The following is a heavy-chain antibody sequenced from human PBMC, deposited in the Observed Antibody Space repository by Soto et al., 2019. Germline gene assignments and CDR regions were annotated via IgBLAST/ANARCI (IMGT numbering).Heavy chain of an antibody. CDR2: ISYSGST. V-gene: IGHV4-59*01. D-gene: IGHD2-15*01. CDR3: ARDLKEYCSDGKCNWFDP. CDR1: GGSITTYY. Sequence: PSETLSITCTVSGGSITTYYWSWIRQPPGKGLEWIGYISYSGSTDYNPSLKSRVTISFDASKNQISLQVRSATAADAAVYYCARDLKEYCSDGKCNWFDPWGQGTLVT. J-gene: IGHJ5*02.